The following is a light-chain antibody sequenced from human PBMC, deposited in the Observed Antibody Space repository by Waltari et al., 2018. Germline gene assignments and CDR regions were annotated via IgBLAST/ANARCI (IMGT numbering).Light chain of an antibody. V-gene: IGKV1-9*01. J-gene: IGKJ1*01. Sequence: IQLTPSPSSLSASVGDSVTITCRASQGISSYLAWYQQKPGKAPKLLIYAASTLQSGVPSRFSGSGSGTDFTLTISSLQPEDFATYYCQQLNSYPRTFGQGTKVEIK. CDR1: QGISSY. CDR3: QQLNSYPRT. CDR2: AAS.